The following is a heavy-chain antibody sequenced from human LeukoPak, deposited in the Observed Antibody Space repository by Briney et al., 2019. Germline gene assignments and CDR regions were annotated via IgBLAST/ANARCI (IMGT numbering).Heavy chain of an antibody. CDR3: ARAGPSSSWHQFDY. J-gene: IGHJ4*02. CDR2: IYSGGST. D-gene: IGHD6-13*01. Sequence: HSGGSLRLSCAASGFTVSRNYMSWVRQAPGKGLEWVSVIYSGGSTYYADSVKGRFTISRDNSKNTLYLQMNSLRAEDTAVYYCARAGPSSSWHQFDYWGQGTLVTVSS. V-gene: IGHV3-66*01. CDR1: GFTVSRNY.